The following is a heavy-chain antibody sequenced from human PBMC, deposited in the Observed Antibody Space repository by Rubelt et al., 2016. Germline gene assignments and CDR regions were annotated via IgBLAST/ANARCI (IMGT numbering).Heavy chain of an antibody. V-gene: IGHV5-10-1*03. D-gene: IGHD6-13*01. J-gene: IGHJ4*02. Sequence: EVQLVQSGAEVKKPGESLRISCKGSGYNFTTYWISWVRQTPGKGLEWMGRIDPSDSYINYSPSFQGHVTISADKSISTAYLQWGSLKASDTAMYYCGRGNSWYPLWGQGTPSPSPQ. CDR1: GYNFTTYW. CDR2: IDPSDSYI. CDR3: GRGNSWYPL.